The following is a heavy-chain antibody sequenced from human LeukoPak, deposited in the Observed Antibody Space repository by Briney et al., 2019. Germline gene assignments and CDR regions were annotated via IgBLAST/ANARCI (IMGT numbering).Heavy chain of an antibody. Sequence: SETLSLTCSVSGYSISSGYNWDWIRQPPGKGLEWIGSIYNSGSTYYDPSLKSRVTISVDTSKNQFSLKLSSVTAADTAVYYCARGQYLVYWGQGTLVTVSS. CDR2: IYNSGST. CDR3: ARGQYLVY. CDR1: GYSISSGYN. V-gene: IGHV4-38-2*02. J-gene: IGHJ4*02. D-gene: IGHD2-2*01.